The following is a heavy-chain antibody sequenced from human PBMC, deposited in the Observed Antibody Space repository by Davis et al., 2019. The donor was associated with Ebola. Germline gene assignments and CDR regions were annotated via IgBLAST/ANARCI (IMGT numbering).Heavy chain of an antibody. CDR1: GYTFTNYY. Sequence: AASVTVSCKASGYTFTNYYMHWVRPAPGQGLEWMGMINPNDGRTIYAQKFQGRVTVTRDTSTTTVYMDLSSLRSEDTALYYCTTPGGQDSGYDVFDIWGQGTMVTVSS. D-gene: IGHD5-12*01. V-gene: IGHV1-46*03. CDR2: INPNDGRT. J-gene: IGHJ3*02. CDR3: TTPGGQDSGYDVFDI.